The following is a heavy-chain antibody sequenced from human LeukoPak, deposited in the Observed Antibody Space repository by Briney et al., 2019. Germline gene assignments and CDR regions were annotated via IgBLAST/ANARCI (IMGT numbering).Heavy chain of an antibody. J-gene: IGHJ5*02. Sequence: PGGSLRPSCAASGFTFSSYSMNWVRQAPGKGLGWVSSISSSSSYIYYADSVKGRFTISRDNAKNSLYLQMNSLRAEDTAVYYCARGGDTAMPKVWFDPWGQGTLVTVSS. CDR1: GFTFSSYS. CDR3: ARGGDTAMPKVWFDP. V-gene: IGHV3-21*01. D-gene: IGHD5-18*01. CDR2: ISSSSSYI.